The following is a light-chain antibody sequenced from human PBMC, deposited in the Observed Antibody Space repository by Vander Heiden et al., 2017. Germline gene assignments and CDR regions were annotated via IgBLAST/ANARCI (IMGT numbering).Light chain of an antibody. CDR3: QVWDSITDHV. V-gene: IGLV3-21*02. CDR1: NIGSKG. CDR2: DDS. Sequence: SYVLTQPPSVSVAPGQTAAITCGGNNIGSKGVQWYRQGPGQAPVLVVYDDSDRPSGIPERFSGSTRGNTAMLTISRVEAGDEADYYCQVWDSITDHVFGTGTRVTVL. J-gene: IGLJ1*01.